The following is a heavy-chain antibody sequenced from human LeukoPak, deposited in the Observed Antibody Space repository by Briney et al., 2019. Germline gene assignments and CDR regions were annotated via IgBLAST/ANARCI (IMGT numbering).Heavy chain of an antibody. J-gene: IGHJ4*02. CDR2: IIPIFGTA. Sequence: ASVKVSCKASGGTFSSYAISWVRQAPGQGLEWMGGIIPIFGTANYAQKFQGRVTITADGSTSTAYMELSSLRSEDTAVYYCARGPFGGDFDYWGQGTLVTVSS. V-gene: IGHV1-69*13. D-gene: IGHD3-16*01. CDR1: GGTFSSYA. CDR3: ARGPFGGDFDY.